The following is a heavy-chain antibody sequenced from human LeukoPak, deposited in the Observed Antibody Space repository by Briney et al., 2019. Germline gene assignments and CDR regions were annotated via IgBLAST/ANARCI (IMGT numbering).Heavy chain of an antibody. D-gene: IGHD3-9*01. CDR1: GGTFSSYA. J-gene: IGHJ4*02. V-gene: IGHV1-69*05. CDR3: AKSGSYDILTGYYTMVY. Sequence: ASVKVSCKASGGTFSSYAISRVRQAPGQGLEWMGGIIPIFGTANYAQKFQGRVTITTDESTSTAYMELSSLRSEDTAVYYCAKSGSYDILTGYYTMVYWGQETLVTVSS. CDR2: IIPIFGTA.